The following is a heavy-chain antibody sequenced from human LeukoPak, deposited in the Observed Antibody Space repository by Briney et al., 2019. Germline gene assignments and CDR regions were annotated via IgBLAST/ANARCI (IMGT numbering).Heavy chain of an antibody. V-gene: IGHV1-69*06. CDR1: GGTFGSYV. CDR2: IIPMFDTT. Sequence: ASVKVSCKASGGTFGSYVINWVRQAPGQGLEWMGGIIPMFDTTYYAQKFQGRVTITADKSTTTAYMEVSSLRSEDTAVYYCAREAGATIDYWGQGTLVTVSS. J-gene: IGHJ4*02. CDR3: AREAGATIDY. D-gene: IGHD1-26*01.